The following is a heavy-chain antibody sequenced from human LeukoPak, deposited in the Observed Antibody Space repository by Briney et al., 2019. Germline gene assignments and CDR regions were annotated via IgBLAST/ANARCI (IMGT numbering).Heavy chain of an antibody. V-gene: IGHV3-33*06. CDR3: AKDAQRGFDYSNSLQN. D-gene: IGHD4-11*01. CDR1: GFTFSHYG. Sequence: GGPLRLSCAASGFTFSHYGMHWVRQTPGAGLEWVAVIWSDGSDKYYAKSVKGRFTISRDNSKNSLFLQMNSLRAEDTAVYYCAKDAQRGFDYSNSLQNWGQGILVTVSS. CDR2: IWSDGSDK. J-gene: IGHJ1*01.